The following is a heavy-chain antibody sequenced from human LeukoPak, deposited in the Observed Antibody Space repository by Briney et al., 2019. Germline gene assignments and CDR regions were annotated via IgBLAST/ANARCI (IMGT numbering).Heavy chain of an antibody. CDR2: IYPGDSDT. CDR3: ARHNQDIVLMVYAMGWYFDL. V-gene: IGHV5-51*01. Sequence: GGSLQISCEGSGYHFTSYWVGWGRQLPGKGLEWMGIIYPGDSDTRYSPSFQGQVTISADKSISTAYLQWSSLKASDTAMYYCARHNQDIVLMVYAMGWYFDLWGRGTLVTVSS. J-gene: IGHJ2*01. CDR1: GYHFTSYW. D-gene: IGHD2-8*01.